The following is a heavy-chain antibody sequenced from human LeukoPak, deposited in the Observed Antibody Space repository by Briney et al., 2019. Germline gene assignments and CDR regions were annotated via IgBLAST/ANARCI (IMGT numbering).Heavy chain of an antibody. CDR1: GLTFSSTW. CDR3: TSDFRRELQVLY. D-gene: IGHD1-26*01. CDR2: IKSKTDGETT. Sequence: PGESLRLSCLVSGLTFSSTWMSWVRQAPGKGLEWIGRIKSKTDGETTDYAAPLKGRFTLSRDDSKNTLYLQINSLKTEDTAVYYCTSDFRRELQVLYWGQGTLVTVSS. V-gene: IGHV3-15*01. J-gene: IGHJ4*02.